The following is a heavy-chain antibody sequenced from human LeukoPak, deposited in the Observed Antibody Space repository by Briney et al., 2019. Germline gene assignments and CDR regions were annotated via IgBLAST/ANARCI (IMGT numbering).Heavy chain of an antibody. Sequence: SVKVSCKASGGTFSSYAISWVRQAPGQGLEWMGRIIPIFGTANYAQKFQGRVTITTDESTSTAYMELSSLRSEDTAVYYCAREPQWLVEGNFDYWGQGTLVTVSS. V-gene: IGHV1-69*05. J-gene: IGHJ4*02. CDR2: IIPIFGTA. D-gene: IGHD6-19*01. CDR3: AREPQWLVEGNFDY. CDR1: GGTFSSYA.